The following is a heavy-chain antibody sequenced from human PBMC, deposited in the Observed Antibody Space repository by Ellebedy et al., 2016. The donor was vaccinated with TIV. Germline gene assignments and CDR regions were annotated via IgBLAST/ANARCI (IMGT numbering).Heavy chain of an antibody. V-gene: IGHV3-7*01. CDR3: ATDGSYGDYLSPTHAFVI. CDR1: GFTFSSYW. J-gene: IGHJ3*02. D-gene: IGHD4-17*01. CDR2: INQDGSEK. Sequence: GESLKIYCAASGFTFSSYWMTWVRQAPGKGLEWVANINQDGSEKFYVDSVNGRFTVSRDNAKNSLYLHLNSLRAEDTAMYYCATDGSYGDYLSPTHAFVIWGQGTMVTVSS.